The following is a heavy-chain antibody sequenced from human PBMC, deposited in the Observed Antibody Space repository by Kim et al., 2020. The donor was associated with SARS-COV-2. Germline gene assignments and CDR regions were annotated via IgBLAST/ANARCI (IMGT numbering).Heavy chain of an antibody. CDR3: AREGAYCSGGSCYAPDQHWFDP. CDR2: IYYSGST. J-gene: IGHJ5*02. CDR1: GGSISSGGYY. D-gene: IGHD2-15*01. V-gene: IGHV4-31*03. Sequence: SETLSLTCTVSGGSISSGGYYWSWIRQHPGKGLEWIGYIYYSGSTYYNPSLKSRVTISVDTSKNQFSLKLSSVTAADTAVYYCAREGAYCSGGSCYAPDQHWFDPWGQGTLVTVSS.